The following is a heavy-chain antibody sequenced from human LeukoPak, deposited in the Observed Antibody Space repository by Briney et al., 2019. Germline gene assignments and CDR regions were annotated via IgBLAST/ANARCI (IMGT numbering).Heavy chain of an antibody. D-gene: IGHD6-13*01. CDR1: GGSISSSNW. J-gene: IGHJ4*02. Sequence: PSETLSLTCAVSGGSISSSNWWSWVRQPPGKGLEWIGAIYHSGSTNYNPSLKSRVTISVDKSKNQFSLKLSSVTAADTAVYYCARRSSSSWYGADYWGQGTLVTVSS. CDR2: IYHSGST. V-gene: IGHV4-4*02. CDR3: ARRSSSSWYGADY.